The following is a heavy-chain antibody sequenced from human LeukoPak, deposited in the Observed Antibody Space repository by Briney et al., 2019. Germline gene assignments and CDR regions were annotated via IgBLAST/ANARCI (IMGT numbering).Heavy chain of an antibody. CDR3: ARLEQWLVAIDY. Sequence: ASVKVSCKASGYTFTGYYMHWVRQAPGQGLEWMGWINPNSGGTNYAQKFQGRVTMTRDTSISTAYMELSRLRSDDTAVYYCARLEQWLVAIDYWGQGTLVTVSS. J-gene: IGHJ4*02. CDR1: GYTFTGYY. V-gene: IGHV1-2*02. CDR2: INPNSGGT. D-gene: IGHD6-19*01.